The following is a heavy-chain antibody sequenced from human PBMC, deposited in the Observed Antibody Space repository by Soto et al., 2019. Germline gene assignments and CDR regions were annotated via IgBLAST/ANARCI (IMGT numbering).Heavy chain of an antibody. V-gene: IGHV3-66*01. D-gene: IGHD2-15*01. CDR3: ARDDVLCDGGRCYGVPLDV. J-gene: IGHJ6*02. Sequence: PGGSLRLSCAASGFTFSSYAMSWVRQAPGKGLEWVSLIQSGGPTYYADSVKGRFTISRDTSENTLHLQMDSLRAEDTAVYYCARDDVLCDGGRCYGVPLDVWGQGTTVTVSS. CDR2: IQSGGPT. CDR1: GFTFSSYA.